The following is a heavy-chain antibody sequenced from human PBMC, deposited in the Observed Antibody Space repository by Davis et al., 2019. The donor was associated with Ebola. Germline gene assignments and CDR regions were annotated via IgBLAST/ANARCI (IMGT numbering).Heavy chain of an antibody. V-gene: IGHV4-4*02. J-gene: IGHJ6*02. CDR1: GDSISSPNW. CDR3: ARVNDILTGYSYAMDV. CDR2: IYHSGST. Sequence: SETLSLTCAVSGDSISSPNWWTWVRQAPGKGLEWIGEIYHSGSTNYNPSLKSRVTISVDKSTNQFPLKLTSLTAADTAVYYCARVNDILTGYSYAMDVWGQGTTVTVSS. D-gene: IGHD3-9*01.